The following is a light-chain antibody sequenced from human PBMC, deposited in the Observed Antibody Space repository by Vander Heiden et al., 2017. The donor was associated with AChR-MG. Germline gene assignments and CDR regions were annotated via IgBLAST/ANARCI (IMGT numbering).Light chain of an antibody. V-gene: IGLV3-21*02. CDR3: QVWDSDGDHPV. CDR1: RIGHMS. J-gene: IGLJ3*02. Sequence: SYVLTQTSSVSVAPGQTASITCGGKRIGHMSVPGYRQRPGQAPMLVLFDDKDRPSGIPERFSGSNTGNTATLTISRVEPGDEADYFCQVWDSDGDHPVFGGGTQLTVL. CDR2: DDK.